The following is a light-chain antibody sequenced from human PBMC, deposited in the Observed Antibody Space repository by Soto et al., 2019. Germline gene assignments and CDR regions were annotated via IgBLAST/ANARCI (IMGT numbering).Light chain of an antibody. CDR1: QSISTY. J-gene: IGKJ1*01. V-gene: IGKV1-39*01. CDR3: QQSYSSPPT. CDR2: AAD. Sequence: DIQMAQSPSSLSASVGDRVTITCRASQSISTYLNWYQQKPGKAPKLLIYAADTLQSGVPSRFSGSGSGTDFLLTISRLQPEDFATYHCQQSYSSPPTFGQGTKVDIK.